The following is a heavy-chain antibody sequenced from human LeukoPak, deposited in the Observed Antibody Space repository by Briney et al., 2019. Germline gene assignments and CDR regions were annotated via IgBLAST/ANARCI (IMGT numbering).Heavy chain of an antibody. J-gene: IGHJ5*02. CDR3: ARHSRFDYDSSGYHNWFDP. V-gene: IGHV4-59*08. Sequence: SETLSLTCTVSGGSISSYYWSWIRQPAGKGLEWIGRIYYSGSTNYNPSLKSRVTISVDTSKNQFSLKLSSVTAADTAVYYCARHSRFDYDSSGYHNWFDPWGQGTLVTVSS. CDR2: IYYSGST. CDR1: GGSISSYY. D-gene: IGHD3-22*01.